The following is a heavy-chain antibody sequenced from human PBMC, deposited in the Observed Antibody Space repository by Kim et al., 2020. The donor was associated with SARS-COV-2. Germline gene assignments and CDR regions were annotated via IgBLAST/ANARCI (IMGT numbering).Heavy chain of an antibody. CDR3: AGGIAGRRYHPEGGVDY. CDR2: INHSGST. D-gene: IGHD6-6*01. Sequence: SETLSLTCAVYGGSFSGYYWSWIRQPPGKGLEWIGEINHSGSTNYNPSLKSRVTISVDTSKNQFSLKLSSVTAAETAVYYCAGGIAGRRYHPEGGVDYWG. V-gene: IGHV4-34*01. J-gene: IGHJ4*01. CDR1: GGSFSGYY.